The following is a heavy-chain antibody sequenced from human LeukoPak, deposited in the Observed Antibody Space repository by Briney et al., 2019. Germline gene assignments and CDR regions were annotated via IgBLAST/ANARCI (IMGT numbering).Heavy chain of an antibody. D-gene: IGHD2/OR15-2a*01. CDR1: GGTFSSYA. CDR3: ARPRNIVAKYYFDY. J-gene: IGHJ4*02. CDR2: IIPIFGTA. Sequence: SVKVYCKASGGTFSSYAISWVRQAPGQGLEWMGGIIPIFGTANYAQKFQGRVTITADESTSTAYMELSSLRSEDTAVYYCARPRNIVAKYYFDYWGQGTLVTVSS. V-gene: IGHV1-69*01.